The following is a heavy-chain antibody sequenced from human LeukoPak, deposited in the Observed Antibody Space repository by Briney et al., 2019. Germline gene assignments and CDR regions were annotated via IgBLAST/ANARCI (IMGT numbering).Heavy chain of an antibody. CDR2: ISSSSSYI. V-gene: IGHV3-21*01. D-gene: IGHD4-17*01. Sequence: GGSLRLACAASGFTFSSYSMNWVRQAPGKGLEWVSSISSSSSYIYYADSVKGRFTISRDNAKNSLYLQMNSLRAEDTAVYYCARARWGTDFGALHRNSSLRDYWGQGTLVTVSS. CDR3: ARARWGTDFGALHRNSSLRDY. J-gene: IGHJ4*02. CDR1: GFTFSSYS.